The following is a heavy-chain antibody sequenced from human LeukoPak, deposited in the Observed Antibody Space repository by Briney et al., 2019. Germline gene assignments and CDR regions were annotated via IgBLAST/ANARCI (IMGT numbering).Heavy chain of an antibody. J-gene: IGHJ4*02. CDR3: ATALSISSGWLRLDY. CDR2: FDPEDGET. V-gene: IGHV1-24*01. Sequence: ASVKVSYTVSGYTLTQLSMHWVRQAPGKGHEWMGGFDPEDGETIYAQKFQGRVTMTEDTSTDTAYMELSSLRSEDTAVYYCATALSISSGWLRLDYWGQGTLVTVSS. D-gene: IGHD6-19*01. CDR1: GYTLTQLS.